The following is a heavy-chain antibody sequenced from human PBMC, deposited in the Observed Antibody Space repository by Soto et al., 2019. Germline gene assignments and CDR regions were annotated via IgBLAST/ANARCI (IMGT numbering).Heavy chain of an antibody. Sequence: QVQLVESGGGVVQPGRSLRLSCAASGFSFSSYGMHWVRQAPGKGLEWVAVISSDGNNENYADSVKGRFTISRDNSKNTLYLQMNSLRAEDTAVYHCVKVLPWYNIRGAFDIWGQGTMVTVSS. CDR1: GFSFSSYG. J-gene: IGHJ3*02. D-gene: IGHD1-1*01. CDR3: VKVLPWYNIRGAFDI. V-gene: IGHV3-30*18. CDR2: ISSDGNNE.